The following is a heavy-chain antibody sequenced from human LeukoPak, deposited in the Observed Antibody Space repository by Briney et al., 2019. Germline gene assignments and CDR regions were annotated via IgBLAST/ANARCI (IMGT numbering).Heavy chain of an antibody. D-gene: IGHD6-19*01. J-gene: IGHJ4*02. Sequence: PGGSLRLSCAASGFTFSSYAMSWVRQAPGKGLEWVSAISGSGGSTYYADSVKGRFTISRDNSKNTLYLQMNSLRAEDTAVYYCAKGQDFGQWLVLYFDYWGQGTLVTVSS. CDR2: ISGSGGST. CDR1: GFTFSSYA. V-gene: IGHV3-23*01. CDR3: AKGQDFGQWLVLYFDY.